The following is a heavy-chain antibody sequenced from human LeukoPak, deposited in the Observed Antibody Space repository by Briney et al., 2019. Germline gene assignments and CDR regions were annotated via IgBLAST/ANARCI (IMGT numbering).Heavy chain of an antibody. V-gene: IGHV1-46*01. CDR1: GYTFTSYY. D-gene: IGHD3-3*01. CDR2: INPSGGST. J-gene: IGHJ6*03. Sequence: ASVKVSCKASGYTFTSYYMHWVRQAPGQGLEWMGIINPSGGSTSYAQKFQGRVTMTRDMSTSTVYMELSSLRSEDTAVYYCARDSYYDFWSGPSNNYYYSYMVVWGKGTTVTVFS. CDR3: ARDSYYDFWSGPSNNYYYSYMVV.